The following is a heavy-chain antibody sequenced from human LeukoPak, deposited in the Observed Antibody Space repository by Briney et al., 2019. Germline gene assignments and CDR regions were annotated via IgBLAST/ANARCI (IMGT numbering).Heavy chain of an antibody. Sequence: SGGSLRLSCAVSGFSVSANYMSWVRQAPGKGLEWVSIINTDYSTYYAESVKGRFTTSRDNSKNSVSLEMNSLGAEDTAVYYCARDSFTVTSAGYFDLWGRGTLVTVSS. D-gene: IGHD4-17*01. CDR3: ARDSFTVTSAGYFDL. V-gene: IGHV3-53*01. CDR2: INTDYST. CDR1: GFSVSANY. J-gene: IGHJ2*01.